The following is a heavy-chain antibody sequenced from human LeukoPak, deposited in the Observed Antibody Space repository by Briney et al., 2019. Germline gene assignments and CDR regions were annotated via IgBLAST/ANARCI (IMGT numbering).Heavy chain of an antibody. J-gene: IGHJ4*02. CDR1: GFTFSNYG. CDR3: ARQYSFDY. V-gene: IGHV3-23*01. CDR2: ISASGGDT. D-gene: IGHD6-19*01. Sequence: GGSLRLSCATYGFTFSNYGMSWVRQAPGKGLEWVSSISASGGDTYYADSVKGRFTISRDNSKNTLRVQMNSLRAEDTAVYFCARQYSFDYWGQGILVTVSS.